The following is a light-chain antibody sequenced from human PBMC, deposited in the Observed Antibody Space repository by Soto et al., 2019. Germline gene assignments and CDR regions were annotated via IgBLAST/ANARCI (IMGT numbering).Light chain of an antibody. J-gene: IGKJ1*01. CDR2: LTS. V-gene: IGKV3-20*01. CDR1: QAVNTR. CDR3: QQYGSSGT. Sequence: EMVLTRSPATRSAWPFDVGTLSVRASQAVNTRLAWYQHKPGQAPRLLIYLTSNRAAGVPSRFSAWGSETDFTLTISRLETEDFAVYYCQQYGSSGTFGQGTKVDIK.